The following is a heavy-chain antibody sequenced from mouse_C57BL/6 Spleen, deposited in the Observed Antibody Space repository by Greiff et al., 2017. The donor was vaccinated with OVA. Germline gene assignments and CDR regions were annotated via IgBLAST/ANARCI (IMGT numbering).Heavy chain of an antibody. V-gene: IGHV5-17*01. D-gene: IGHD1-1*01. Sequence: VQLQQSGGGLVKPGGSLKLSCAASGFTFSDYGMHWVRQAPEKGLEWVAYISSGSSTIYYADTVKGRFTISRDNAKNTLFLQMTSLRSEDTAMYYCARNYGSSDWYFDVWGTGTTVTVSS. CDR3: ARNYGSSDWYFDV. CDR2: ISSGSSTI. CDR1: GFTFSDYG. J-gene: IGHJ1*03.